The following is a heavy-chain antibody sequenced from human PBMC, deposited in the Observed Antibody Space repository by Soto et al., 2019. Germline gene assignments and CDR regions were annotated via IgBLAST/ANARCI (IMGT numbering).Heavy chain of an antibody. V-gene: IGHV4-34*01. CDR2: INHSGST. J-gene: IGHJ4*02. D-gene: IGHD3-10*01. CDR1: CGSFSGYY. CDR3: ARGSAVTYYYGSGSYGGRYYFDY. Sequence: SETLSLTCAAYCGSFSGYYWSWIRQPPGKGLEWIGEINHSGSTNYNPSLKSRVTISVDTSKNQFSLKLSSVTAADTAVYYCARGSAVTYYYGSGSYGGRYYFDYWGQGTPVTVSS.